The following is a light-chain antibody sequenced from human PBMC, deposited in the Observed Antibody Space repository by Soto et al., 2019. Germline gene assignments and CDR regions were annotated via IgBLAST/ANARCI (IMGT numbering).Light chain of an antibody. CDR2: GAS. J-gene: IGKJ4*01. CDR1: QSVSNY. Sequence: EFVLSQSPSTLSLSPGERATLSCRAGQSVSNYLAWYQQKPGQAPRLLIYGASNRATGIPARFSGSGSGTDFTLTISSLEPEDFALYYCQQRSNWPSLTFGGGTKVDI. CDR3: QQRSNWPSLT. V-gene: IGKV3-11*01.